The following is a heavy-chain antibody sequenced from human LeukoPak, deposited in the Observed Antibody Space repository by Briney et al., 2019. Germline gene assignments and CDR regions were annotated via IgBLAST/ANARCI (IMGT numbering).Heavy chain of an antibody. D-gene: IGHD6-19*01. Sequence: GGSLRLSCAASGFTFSSYAMHWVRQAPGKGLEWVAVISYDGSNKYYADSVKGRFTISRDNAKNSFYLQMISLRVEDTAVYYCARQWLAFDYWGLGTLVTVSS. V-gene: IGHV3-30-3*01. CDR1: GFTFSSYA. CDR2: ISYDGSNK. J-gene: IGHJ4*02. CDR3: ARQWLAFDY.